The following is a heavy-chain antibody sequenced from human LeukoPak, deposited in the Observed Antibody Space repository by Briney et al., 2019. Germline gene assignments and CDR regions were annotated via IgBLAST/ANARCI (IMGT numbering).Heavy chain of an antibody. CDR2: IKQDGSEK. CDR1: GFTFSSIA. J-gene: IGHJ4*02. CDR3: ARDEHQYFHASSGRFDY. Sequence: PGGSLRLSCAASGFTFSSIAMTWVRQAPGRGLEWVANIKQDGSEKYYVDSVKGRLTISRDNAKNSVYLQMNSLRAEDTAVYYCARDEHQYFHASSGRFDYWGQGTLVTVSS. D-gene: IGHD3-22*01. V-gene: IGHV3-7*04.